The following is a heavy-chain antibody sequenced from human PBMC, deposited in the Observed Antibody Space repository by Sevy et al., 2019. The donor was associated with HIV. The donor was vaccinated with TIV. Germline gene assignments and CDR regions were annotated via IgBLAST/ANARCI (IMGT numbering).Heavy chain of an antibody. D-gene: IGHD3-22*01. Sequence: ASVKVSCKASGYTFTSYGISWVRQAPGQGLEWMGWINAYNGNTNYAQKLQGRVTMTTDTSTSTAYMELRSLRSDDTAGYYCARYYYDKGFDPWGQGTLVTVSS. CDR3: ARYYYDKGFDP. CDR1: GYTFTSYG. J-gene: IGHJ5*02. V-gene: IGHV1-18*01. CDR2: INAYNGNT.